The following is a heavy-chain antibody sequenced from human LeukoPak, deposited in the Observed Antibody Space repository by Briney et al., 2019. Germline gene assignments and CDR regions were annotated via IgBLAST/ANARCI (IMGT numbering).Heavy chain of an antibody. Sequence: ASVKVSCKASGYTFTSYGITWVRQAPGQGLEWMGWISAYNGNTNYAQKLQGRVTMTTDTSTSTAYMELRSLRSDDTAVYYCARDARRIAVAGRVWFDPWGQGTLVTVSS. CDR1: GYTFTSYG. D-gene: IGHD6-19*01. CDR3: ARDARRIAVAGRVWFDP. J-gene: IGHJ5*02. CDR2: ISAYNGNT. V-gene: IGHV1-18*01.